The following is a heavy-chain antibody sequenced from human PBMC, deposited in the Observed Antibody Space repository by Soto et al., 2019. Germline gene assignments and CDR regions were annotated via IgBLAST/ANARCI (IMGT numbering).Heavy chain of an antibody. CDR3: ARLQAAAGDNDLTFDS. CDR2: INAGNGNT. CDR1: GYIFTDYD. V-gene: IGHV1-3*01. Sequence: GASVKVSCKASGYIFTDYDMHWVRQAPGQELGWMGWINAGNGNTKYAQKFQGRVTITRDTSASTAYMELSSLRSEDTAVYYCARLQAAAGDNDLTFDSWGQGTLVTVSS. D-gene: IGHD6-13*01. J-gene: IGHJ4*02.